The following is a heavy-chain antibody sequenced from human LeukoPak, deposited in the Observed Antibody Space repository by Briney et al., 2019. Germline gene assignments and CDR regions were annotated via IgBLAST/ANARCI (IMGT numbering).Heavy chain of an antibody. Sequence: GGSLRLSCAASGFTFNSYAMHWVRQAPGKGLEWVANIKQDGSEKFYVDSVKGRFTISRDIAKNSLYLQMNSLRAEDTAVYYCARDKREFQVLFRKYYDSMDVWGKGTTVIVSS. CDR2: IKQDGSEK. CDR3: ARDKREFQVLFRKYYDSMDV. D-gene: IGHD3-10*01. CDR1: GFTFNSYA. V-gene: IGHV3-7*01. J-gene: IGHJ6*03.